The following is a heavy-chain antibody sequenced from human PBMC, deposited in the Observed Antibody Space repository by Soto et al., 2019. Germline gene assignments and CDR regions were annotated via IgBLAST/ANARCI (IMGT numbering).Heavy chain of an antibody. J-gene: IGHJ5*02. V-gene: IGHV1-69*02. Sequence: QVQLVQSGAEVKKPGSSVKVSCKASGGTFSSYTISWVRQAPGQGLEWMGRIIPILGIANYAQKFEGRVTIHEDKPTSTAYMELSRLRSEDTAVYYCGRGTGPYCSSSSCGTYNWFDPWGQGTLVTGSS. CDR2: IIPILGIA. CDR1: GGTFSSYT. D-gene: IGHD2-2*01. CDR3: GRGTGPYCSSSSCGTYNWFDP.